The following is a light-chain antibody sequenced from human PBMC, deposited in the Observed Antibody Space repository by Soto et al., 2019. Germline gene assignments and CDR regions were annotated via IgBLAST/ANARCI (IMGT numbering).Light chain of an antibody. CDR1: QSVSSSY. Sequence: EIVLTQSPGTLSLSPGERATLSCRASQSVSSSYLAWYQQKPGQAPRLFIYAASIRATGIPDRFSGSGSGTDFTLTISRLEPEDFAVYYCQQYGSSPPITFGPGTKVDIK. J-gene: IGKJ3*01. CDR2: AAS. V-gene: IGKV3-20*01. CDR3: QQYGSSPPIT.